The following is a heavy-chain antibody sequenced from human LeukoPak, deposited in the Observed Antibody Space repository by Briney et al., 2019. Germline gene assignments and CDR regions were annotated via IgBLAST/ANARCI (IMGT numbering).Heavy chain of an antibody. D-gene: IGHD5-18*01. Sequence: SQTLSLTCTVSGGSISSGGYYWSWIRQPPGKGLEWTGYIYHSGSTYYNPSLKSRVTISVDRSKNQFSLKLSSVTAADTAVYYCARAGIVDTAMVLGYWGQGTLVTVSS. CDR3: ARAGIVDTAMVLGY. CDR2: IYHSGST. J-gene: IGHJ4*02. CDR1: GGSISSGGYY. V-gene: IGHV4-30-2*01.